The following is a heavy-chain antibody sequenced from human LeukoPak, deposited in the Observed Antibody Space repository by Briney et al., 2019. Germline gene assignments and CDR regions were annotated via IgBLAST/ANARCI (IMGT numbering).Heavy chain of an antibody. CDR2: IYPGDSDT. Sequence: SGESLKISCKGSGYSLTSYWIGWVRQMPGKGLEWMGIIYPGDSDTRYSPSFQGQVTISAVKSISTAYLQWSSLKASDTAMYYCARPRINGIVVEEASDIWGQGTMVTVSS. CDR3: ARPRINGIVVEEASDI. J-gene: IGHJ3*02. V-gene: IGHV5-51*01. CDR1: GYSLTSYW. D-gene: IGHD2-2*01.